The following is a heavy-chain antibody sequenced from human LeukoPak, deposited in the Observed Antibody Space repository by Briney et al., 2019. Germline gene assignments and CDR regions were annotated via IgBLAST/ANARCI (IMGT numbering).Heavy chain of an antibody. Sequence: SETLSLTCTVSGASISSYYWSWIRQPPGEELEWIGYIYYSGSTNYNPSLKSRVTISVDTSKNQFSLKLSSVTAADTAVYYCARVGNWNDLDYWGQGTLVTVSS. J-gene: IGHJ4*02. CDR1: GASISSYY. D-gene: IGHD1-20*01. V-gene: IGHV4-59*01. CDR2: IYYSGST. CDR3: ARVGNWNDLDY.